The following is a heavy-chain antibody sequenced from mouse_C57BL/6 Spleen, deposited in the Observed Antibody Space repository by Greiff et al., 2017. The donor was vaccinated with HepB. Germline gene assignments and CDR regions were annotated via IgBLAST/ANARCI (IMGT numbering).Heavy chain of an antibody. CDR1: GYTFTSYG. V-gene: IGHV1-81*01. CDR3: AIPTGTEAY. CDR2: IYPRSGNT. Sequence: QVQLQQSGAELARPGASVKLSCKASGYTFTSYGISWVKQRTGQGLEWIGEIYPRSGNTYYNEKFKGKATLTADKSSSTAYMELRSLTSEDSAVYFCAIPTGTEAYWGQGTLVTVSA. J-gene: IGHJ3*01. D-gene: IGHD4-1*02.